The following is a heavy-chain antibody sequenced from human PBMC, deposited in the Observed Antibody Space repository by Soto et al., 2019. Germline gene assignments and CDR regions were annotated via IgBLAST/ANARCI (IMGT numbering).Heavy chain of an antibody. CDR1: GFTFTNYA. Sequence: QVQLVESGGSVGQPGRSLRLSCAASGFTFTNYAMNWVCQAPGKRLEWVAVISNDGNTRYYAESVKGRFSISRDNLNNTLYVQVNTLKNADTAVYYCAASRTSASGSPIAYWGQGTLVTVSS. V-gene: IGHV3-30*04. CDR2: ISNDGNTR. CDR3: AASRTSASGSPIAY. J-gene: IGHJ4*02. D-gene: IGHD5-12*01.